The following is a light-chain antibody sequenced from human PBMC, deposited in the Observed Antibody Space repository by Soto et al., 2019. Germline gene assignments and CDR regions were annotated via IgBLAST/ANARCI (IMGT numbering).Light chain of an antibody. Sequence: QSALTKPRSVSGSPGQSVTISCTGTSSDVGGYNYVSWYQQHPGKAPKLMIYNVNRRPSGVPDRFSGSKSGNTASLTISGLQAEDEADYYCCSYAVTDVVFGGGTKLTVL. CDR2: NVN. J-gene: IGLJ2*01. V-gene: IGLV2-11*01. CDR3: CSYAVTDVV. CDR1: SSDVGGYNY.